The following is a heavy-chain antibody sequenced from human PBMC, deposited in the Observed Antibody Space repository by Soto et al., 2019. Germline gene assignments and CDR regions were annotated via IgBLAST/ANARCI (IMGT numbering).Heavy chain of an antibody. CDR2: IYYSGST. CDR1: GGSISSYY. Sequence: PSETLSLTCTFSGGSISSYYWSWIRQPPGKGLEWIGYIYYSGSTNYNPSLKSRVTISVDTSKNQFSLKLSSVTAADTAVYYCARSTYSSGFGAFDIWGQGTMVTVSS. J-gene: IGHJ3*02. CDR3: ARSTYSSGFGAFDI. V-gene: IGHV4-59*01. D-gene: IGHD6-19*01.